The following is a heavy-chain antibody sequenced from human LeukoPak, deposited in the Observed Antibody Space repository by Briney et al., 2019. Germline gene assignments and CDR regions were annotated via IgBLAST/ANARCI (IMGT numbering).Heavy chain of an antibody. CDR3: ARDEDTMSRGVGSPEYFQH. Sequence: PGGSLRLSCAASGFTSSNYAMRWVRQAPGEGLEWVSGISGSGDNTYYADSMKGRFTISRDNSKNPLYLQMNSLRADDTAVYYCARDEDTMSRGVGSPEYFQHWGQGTLVTVSS. J-gene: IGHJ1*01. V-gene: IGHV3-23*01. D-gene: IGHD3-10*01. CDR1: GFTSSNYA. CDR2: ISGSGDNT.